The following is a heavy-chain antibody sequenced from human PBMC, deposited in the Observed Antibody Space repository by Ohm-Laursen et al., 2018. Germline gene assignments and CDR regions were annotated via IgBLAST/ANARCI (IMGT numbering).Heavy chain of an antibody. Sequence: SLRLSCSASGFTFRNYWMSWVRQTPGKELEWVANIKQDGGEKNFADSVKGRFTISRDDAKNSLYLQMNSLRAEDTAVYYCARDVAHGGYGFGMDVWGQGTTVTVSS. CDR3: ARDVAHGGYGFGMDV. J-gene: IGHJ6*02. CDR2: IKQDGGEK. D-gene: IGHD5-12*01. CDR1: GFTFRNYW. V-gene: IGHV3-7*01.